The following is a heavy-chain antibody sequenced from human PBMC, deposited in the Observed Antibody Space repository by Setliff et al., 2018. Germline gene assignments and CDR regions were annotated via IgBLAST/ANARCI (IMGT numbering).Heavy chain of an antibody. CDR1: GYTFTNYG. J-gene: IGHJ4*02. Sequence: GASVKVSCKASGYTFTNYGINWVRQAPGQGLEWMGWINNYNMNINYPQKFLGRVTMTTDTSTSTAYMELRSLRPDDTAVYYCARINSYVSSGYYNASDNWGQGTLVTVSS. CDR2: INNYNMNI. CDR3: ARINSYVSSGYYNASDN. D-gene: IGHD3-22*01. V-gene: IGHV1-18*01.